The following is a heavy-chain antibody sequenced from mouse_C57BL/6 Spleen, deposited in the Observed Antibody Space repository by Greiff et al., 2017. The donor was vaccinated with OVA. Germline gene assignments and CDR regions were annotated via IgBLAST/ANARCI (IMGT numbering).Heavy chain of an antibody. Sequence: QVQLQQPGAELVMPGASVKLSCKASGYTFTSYWMHWVKQRPGQGLEWIGEIDPSDSYTTYNQKFKGKSTLTVDKSSSTAYMQLSSLTSEDSAVYYCARRGSNYPLFDYWGQGTTLTVSS. D-gene: IGHD2-5*01. V-gene: IGHV1-69*01. CDR3: ARRGSNYPLFDY. J-gene: IGHJ2*01. CDR2: IDPSDSYT. CDR1: GYTFTSYW.